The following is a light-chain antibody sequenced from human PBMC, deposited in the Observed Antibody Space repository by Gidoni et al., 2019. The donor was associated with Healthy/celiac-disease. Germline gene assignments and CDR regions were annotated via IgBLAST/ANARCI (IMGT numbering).Light chain of an antibody. Sequence: EIVMTQSPATLSVSPGERATISCRASQSVSSNLAWYQQKPGQAPRLLIYGASTRATGIPARFSGSGSGTEFTLTISSLQSEDFAVYYCQQYNNWLRRTFGQXTKVEIK. CDR3: QQYNNWLRRT. V-gene: IGKV3-15*01. CDR1: QSVSSN. J-gene: IGKJ1*01. CDR2: GAS.